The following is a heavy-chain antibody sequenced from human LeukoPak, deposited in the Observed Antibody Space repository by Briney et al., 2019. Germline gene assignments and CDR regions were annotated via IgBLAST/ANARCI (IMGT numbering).Heavy chain of an antibody. D-gene: IGHD3/OR15-3a*01. CDR3: ARRTGYNYYYMEV. CDR2: TSTYNGNT. Sequence: GASVKVSCKASGYIFTQYGISWVRQAPGQGLEWMASTSTYNGNTNYAQNFQGRVTVTTDTSTSTAYMELRSLRSDDTAVYYCARRTGYNYYYMEVWGQGTTVTASS. CDR1: GYIFTQYG. V-gene: IGHV1-18*01. J-gene: IGHJ6*03.